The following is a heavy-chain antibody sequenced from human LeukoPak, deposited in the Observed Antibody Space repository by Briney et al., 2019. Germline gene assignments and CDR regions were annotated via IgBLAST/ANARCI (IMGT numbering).Heavy chain of an antibody. CDR3: ARVGYYSGSGSQRCLDY. J-gene: IGHJ4*02. CDR1: GYAFTNYG. Sequence: ASVTVSCKTAGYAFTNYGVTWVRQAPGQGLEWMGWSSVYDGNTYYAQNFQGRLTMTTDTPTSTGHMELRSLRSDDTAVYYCARVGYYSGSGSQRCLDYWGQGTLVTVSS. D-gene: IGHD3-10*01. CDR2: SSVYDGNT. V-gene: IGHV1-18*01.